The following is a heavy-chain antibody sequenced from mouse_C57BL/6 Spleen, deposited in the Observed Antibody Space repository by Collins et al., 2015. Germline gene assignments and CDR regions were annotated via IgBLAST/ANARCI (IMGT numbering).Heavy chain of an antibody. V-gene: IGHV1-52*01. Sequence: QVQLQQPGAELVRPGSSAKLSCKASGYTFTSYWMHWVKQRPIQGLEWIGNIDPSDSETRYNQKFKDKATLTVDKSSSTAYMQLSSLTSEDSAVYYCARGVYYYGSWAYWGQGTLVTVSA. J-gene: IGHJ3*01. CDR1: GYTFTSYW. D-gene: IGHD1-1*01. CDR2: IDPSDSET. CDR3: ARGVYYYGSWAY.